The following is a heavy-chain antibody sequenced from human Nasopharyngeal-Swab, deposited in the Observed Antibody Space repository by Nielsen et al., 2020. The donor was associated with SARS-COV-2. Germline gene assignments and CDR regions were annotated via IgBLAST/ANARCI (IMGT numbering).Heavy chain of an antibody. V-gene: IGHV3-49*04. CDR3: TSLGTGDY. Sequence: GGSLRLSFTASGFTFGDYAMSWVRQPPGKGLDWFGFIRSKAYGGTTESAASVKGRFTISRDHSKSIAYLQMNSLKTEDTAVYYCTSLGTGDYWGQGTLVTVSS. D-gene: IGHD1-1*01. J-gene: IGHJ4*02. CDR1: GFTFGDYA. CDR2: IRSKAYGGTT.